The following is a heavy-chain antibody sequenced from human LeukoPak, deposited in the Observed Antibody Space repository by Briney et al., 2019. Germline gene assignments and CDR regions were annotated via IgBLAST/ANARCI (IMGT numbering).Heavy chain of an antibody. V-gene: IGHV3-30*18. CDR2: ISYDGSNK. D-gene: IGHD3-10*01. CDR3: AKGPLWFGELLYGLFDY. CDR1: GFTFSSYG. Sequence: QSGGSLRLSCAASGFTFSSYGMHWVRQAPGKGLEWVAVISYDGSNKYYADSVKGRFTISRDNSKNTLYLQMNSLRAEDTAVYYCAKGPLWFGELLYGLFDYWGQGTLVTVSS. J-gene: IGHJ4*02.